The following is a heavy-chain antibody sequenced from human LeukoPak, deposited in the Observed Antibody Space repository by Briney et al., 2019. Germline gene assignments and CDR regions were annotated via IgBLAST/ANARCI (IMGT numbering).Heavy chain of an antibody. D-gene: IGHD3-22*01. Sequence: GGSLRLSCAASGFTFDDYAMHWVRQAPGKGLEWVSGISWNSGSLAYADSVKGRFTISRDNAKNSLYLQMNSLRAEGMALYYCAKDRSGYYDSSGYFDYWGQGTLVTVSS. V-gene: IGHV3-9*03. CDR2: ISWNSGSL. CDR1: GFTFDDYA. CDR3: AKDRSGYYDSSGYFDY. J-gene: IGHJ4*02.